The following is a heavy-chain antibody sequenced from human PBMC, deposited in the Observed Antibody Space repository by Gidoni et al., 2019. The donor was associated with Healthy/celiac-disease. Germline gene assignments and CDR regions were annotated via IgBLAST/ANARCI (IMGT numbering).Heavy chain of an antibody. CDR1: GFTFSGYG. CDR2: IWYDGSNK. CDR3: ARAGRDGYNFNWFDP. Sequence: QVQLVESGGGVVQPGMSLRLSCAASGFTFSGYGMHWVRQAPGKGLEWVAVIWYDGSNKYYADSVKGRFTISRDNSKNTLYLQMNSLRAEDTAVYYCARAGRDGYNFNWFDPWGQGTLVTVSS. D-gene: IGHD1-1*01. V-gene: IGHV3-33*01. J-gene: IGHJ5*02.